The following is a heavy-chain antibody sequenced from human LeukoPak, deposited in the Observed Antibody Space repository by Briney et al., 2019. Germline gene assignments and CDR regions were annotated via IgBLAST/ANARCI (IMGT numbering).Heavy chain of an antibody. V-gene: IGHV3-15*01. D-gene: IGHD6-13*01. CDR3: TTARYSSSRPFDY. CDR1: GFTFDDYG. CDR2: IKSKTDGGTT. Sequence: GGSLRLSCAASGFTFDDYGMSWVRQAPGKGLEWVGRIKSKTDGGTTDYAAPVKGRFTISRDDSKNTLYLQMNSLKTEDTAVYYCTTARYSSSRPFDYWGQGTLVTVSS. J-gene: IGHJ4*02.